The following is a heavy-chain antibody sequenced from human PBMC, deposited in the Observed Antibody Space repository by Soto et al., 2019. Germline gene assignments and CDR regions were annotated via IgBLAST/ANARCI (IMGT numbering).Heavy chain of an antibody. J-gene: IGHJ5*02. V-gene: IGHV1-8*01. CDR1: GYTFTSYD. D-gene: IGHD3-9*01. CDR2: MNPNSGNP. Sequence: DSVKVSCKASGYTFTSYDINWVRQATGQGLEWMGWMNPNSGNPGYAQKFQGIVTMTRNTSISTAYMEPSSLRSEETAVYYCAAGRTCSRFFDWLHPFDPWGQGTLGTLSS. CDR3: AAGRTCSRFFDWLHPFDP.